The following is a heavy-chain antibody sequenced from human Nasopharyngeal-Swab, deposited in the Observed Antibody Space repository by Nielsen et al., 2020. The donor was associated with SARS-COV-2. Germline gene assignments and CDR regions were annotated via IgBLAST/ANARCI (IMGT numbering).Heavy chain of an antibody. CDR2: IVVGSGNT. D-gene: IGHD1-26*01. CDR3: ARDLGGSYQYYYYGMDV. CDR1: GFTFTSSA. V-gene: IGHV1-58*01. Sequence: SVKVSCKASGFTFTSSAVQWVRQARGQRLEWIGWIVVGSGNTNYAQKFQGRVTMTRDTSTSTVYMELSSLRSEDTAVYYCARDLGGSYQYYYYGMDVWGQGTTVTVSS. J-gene: IGHJ6*02.